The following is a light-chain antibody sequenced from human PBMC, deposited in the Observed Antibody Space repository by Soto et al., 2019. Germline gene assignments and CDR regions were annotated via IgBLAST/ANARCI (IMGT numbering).Light chain of an antibody. Sequence: QSALTQPASVSGSPGQSITISCTGTSSDVGGYNYVSWYQHHPGKAPKLIIFDVSNRPSGVSNPFSGSKSGNTASLTISALQPEDEADYYCSSYPTSNTRQIVFGTGTKSPS. CDR1: SSDVGGYNY. J-gene: IGLJ1*01. CDR2: DVS. CDR3: SSYPTSNTRQIV. V-gene: IGLV2-14*03.